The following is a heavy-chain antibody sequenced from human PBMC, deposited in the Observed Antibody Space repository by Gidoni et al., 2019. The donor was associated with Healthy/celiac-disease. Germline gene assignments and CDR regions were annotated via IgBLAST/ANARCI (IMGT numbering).Heavy chain of an antibody. CDR3: ASGGISHADAFDI. CDR1: GGSISSSSYY. CDR2: SYYSGST. V-gene: IGHV4-39*01. D-gene: IGHD6-13*01. Sequence: QLQLQESGPGLVKPSETLSLTCTVSGGSISSSSYYWGWIRQPPGKGLEWIGSSYYSGSTYYNPSLKSRVTISVDTSKNQFSLKLSSVTAADTAVYYCASGGISHADAFDIWGQGTMVTVSS. J-gene: IGHJ3*02.